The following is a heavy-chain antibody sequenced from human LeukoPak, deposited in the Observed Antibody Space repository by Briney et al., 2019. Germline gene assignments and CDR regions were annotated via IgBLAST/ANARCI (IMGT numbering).Heavy chain of an antibody. V-gene: IGHV1-2*02. D-gene: IGHD4-17*01. CDR1: GYTFTGYY. CDR2: INPNSGGT. CDR3: ARDHRESYGDGVDY. J-gene: IGHJ4*02. Sequence: GASVKVSCKASGYTFTGYYMHWVRQAPGQGLEWMGWINPNSGGTNYAQTFQGRVTMTRDTSISTAYMELSRLRSDDTAVYYCARDHRESYGDGVDYWGQGTLVTVSS.